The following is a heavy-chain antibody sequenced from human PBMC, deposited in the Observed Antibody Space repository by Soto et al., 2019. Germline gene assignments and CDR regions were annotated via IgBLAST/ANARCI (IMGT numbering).Heavy chain of an antibody. CDR3: AKDLRGYGDYDY. J-gene: IGHJ4*02. CDR1: GFTFSSYA. Sequence: EVQLLESGGGLVQPGGSLRLSCAASGFTFSSYAMTWVRQAPGKGLEWVSAISGSGATYYADSVKGRFTISRDNSKNTLYPEMNSLRAEDTAVYYCAKDLRGYGDYDYWGQGTLVTVSS. CDR2: ISGSGAT. V-gene: IGHV3-23*01. D-gene: IGHD4-17*01.